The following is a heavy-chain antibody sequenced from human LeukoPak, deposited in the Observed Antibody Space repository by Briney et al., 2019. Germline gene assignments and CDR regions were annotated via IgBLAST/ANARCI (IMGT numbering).Heavy chain of an antibody. CDR2: IYSGGST. J-gene: IGHJ4*02. V-gene: IGHV3-53*01. D-gene: IGHD4-23*01. Sequence: PGGSLRLSWAASGFTFSNAWMSWVRQAPGKGLEWVSVIYSGGSTYYADSVKGRFTISRDNSKNTLYLQMNSLRAEDTAVYYCARGVADYGGNSLRSRNYFDYWGQGTLVTVSS. CDR1: GFTFSNAW. CDR3: ARGVADYGGNSLRSRNYFDY.